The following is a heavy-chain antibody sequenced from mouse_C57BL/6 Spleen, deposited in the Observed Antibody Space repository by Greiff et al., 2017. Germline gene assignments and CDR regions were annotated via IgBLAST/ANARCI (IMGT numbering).Heavy chain of an antibody. Sequence: EVHLVESGGGLVKPGGSLKLSCAASGFTFSSYAMSWVRQTPEKRLEWVATISDGGSYTYYPDNVKGRFTISRDNAKNNLYLQMSHLKSEDTAMYYCARAPRTGTYAMDYWGQGTSVTVSS. D-gene: IGHD4-1*01. CDR1: GFTFSSYA. V-gene: IGHV5-4*01. J-gene: IGHJ4*01. CDR2: ISDGGSYT. CDR3: ARAPRTGTYAMDY.